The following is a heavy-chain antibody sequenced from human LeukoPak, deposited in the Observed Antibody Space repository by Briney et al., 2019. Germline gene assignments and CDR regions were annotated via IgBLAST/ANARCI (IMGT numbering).Heavy chain of an antibody. CDR2: ISGSGGST. Sequence: GGSLRLSCAASGFTFSSYAMSWVRQAPGKGLEWVSAISGSGGSTYYADSVKCRFTISRDNPKNTLYLQMNSLRAEDTAVYYCAKNPYDSVWGSYRSTFDYWGQGTLVTVSS. J-gene: IGHJ4*02. V-gene: IGHV3-23*01. CDR1: GFTFSSYA. CDR3: AKNPYDSVWGSYRSTFDY. D-gene: IGHD3-16*02.